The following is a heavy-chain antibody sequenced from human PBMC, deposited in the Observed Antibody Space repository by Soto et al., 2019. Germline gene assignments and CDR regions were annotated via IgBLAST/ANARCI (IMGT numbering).Heavy chain of an antibody. CDR3: ARDRLGPAATLYYYYGMDV. V-gene: IGHV3-21*01. D-gene: IGHD2-2*01. J-gene: IGHJ6*02. CDR2: ISSSSSYI. Sequence: GGSLRLACAASGFTFSSYSMNWVRQAPGKGLEWVSSISSSSSYIYYADSVKGRFTISRDNAKNSLYLQMNSLRAEDTAVYYCARDRLGPAATLYYYYGMDVWGQGTTVTVSS. CDR1: GFTFSSYS.